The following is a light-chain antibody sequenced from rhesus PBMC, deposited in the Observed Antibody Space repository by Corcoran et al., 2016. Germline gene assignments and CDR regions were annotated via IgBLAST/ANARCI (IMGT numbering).Light chain of an antibody. J-gene: IGLJ6*01. CDR1: SSDICGYNR. V-gene: IGLV2-23*02. CDR2: AVS. Sequence: QAALTQPRSVYGSPGQSVTISCTGTSSDICGYNRVSWYQQHPGKAPKLMIYAVSKRPSGVSDRFSGSKSGNTASLTISGLQAEDEADYYCSSYAGSNTFVFGSGTKLTVL. CDR3: SSYAGSNTFV.